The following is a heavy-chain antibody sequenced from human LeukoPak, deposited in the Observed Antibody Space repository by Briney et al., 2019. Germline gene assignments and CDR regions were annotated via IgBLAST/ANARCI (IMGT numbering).Heavy chain of an antibody. CDR2: IYTNGIT. V-gene: IGHV4-4*07. J-gene: IGHJ3*02. Sequence: SETLSLTCTVSGDSISDFYWSWLRQPAGKGLELIGRIYTNGITNSNPSLKSRVTTSVDTSKNPLSLRLGSVTAADTAAYFCARGVRTAILAFDIWGQGTMVTVSS. D-gene: IGHD2-21*02. CDR3: ARGVRTAILAFDI. CDR1: GDSISDFY.